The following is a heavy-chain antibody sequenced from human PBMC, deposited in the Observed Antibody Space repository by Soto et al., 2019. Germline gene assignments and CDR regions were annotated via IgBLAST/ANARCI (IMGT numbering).Heavy chain of an antibody. J-gene: IGHJ4*02. V-gene: IGHV3-11*01. Sequence: QVQLVESGGGLVKPGGSLRLSCAASGFTFSNYYMSWIRQATGKGLEWVSYISSRASTIFYADSVKGRFTISRDNVKNSLYLQMNILRAEDTAVYYCASGTNGAFFVYWGQGILVAVSS. CDR2: ISSRASTI. CDR3: ASGTNGAFFVY. D-gene: IGHD2-8*01. CDR1: GFTFSNYY.